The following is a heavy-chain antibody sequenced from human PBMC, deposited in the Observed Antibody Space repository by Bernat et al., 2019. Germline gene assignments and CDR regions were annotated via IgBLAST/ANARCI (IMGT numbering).Heavy chain of an antibody. Sequence: QVQLLESGGGVVQPGRSLRLSCAASGFTFSSYAMHWVRQAPGKGLEWVAVISYDGSNKYYADSVKGRFTISRDNSKNTLYLQMNSLRAEDTAVYYCGLSQWLVKEIDYWGQGTLVTVSS. CDR2: ISYDGSNK. CDR3: GLSQWLVKEIDY. D-gene: IGHD6-19*01. J-gene: IGHJ4*02. CDR1: GFTFSSYA. V-gene: IGHV3-30-3*01.